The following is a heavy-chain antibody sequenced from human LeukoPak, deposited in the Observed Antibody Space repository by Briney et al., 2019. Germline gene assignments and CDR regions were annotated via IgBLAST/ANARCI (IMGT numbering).Heavy chain of an antibody. V-gene: IGHV4-34*01. CDR1: GGSFSGYY. J-gene: IGHJ6*02. CDR2: INHSGST. Sequence: SETLSLTCAVYGGSFSGYYWSWIRQPPGKGLGWIGEINHSGSTNYNPSLKSRVTISVDTSKNQFSLKLSSVTAADTAVYYCATLRVTMLRGTYGVDVWGQGTTVTVSS. D-gene: IGHD3-10*01. CDR3: ATLRVTMLRGTYGVDV.